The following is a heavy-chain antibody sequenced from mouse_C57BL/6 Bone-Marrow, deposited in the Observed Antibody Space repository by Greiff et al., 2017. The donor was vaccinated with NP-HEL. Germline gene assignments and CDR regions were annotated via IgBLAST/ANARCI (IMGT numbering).Heavy chain of an antibody. CDR2: IYPGDGDT. J-gene: IGHJ4*01. CDR3: APAAFYARDY. Sequence: VQLQQSGAELVKPGASVKISCKASGYAFSSYWMNWVKQRPGQGLEWIGQIYPGDGDTNYNGKFKGKATLTADKSSSTAYLQLSSLTAEDSAVYFCAPAAFYARDYWGQGTSVTVSS. CDR1: GYAFSSYW. V-gene: IGHV1-80*01.